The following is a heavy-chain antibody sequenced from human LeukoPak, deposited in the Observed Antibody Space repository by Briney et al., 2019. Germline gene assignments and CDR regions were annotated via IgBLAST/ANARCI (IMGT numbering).Heavy chain of an antibody. CDR1: GGSISSYY. J-gene: IGHJ3*02. V-gene: IGHV4-59*01. D-gene: IGHD3-10*01. CDR2: FYNSGST. CDR3: LRDGGRVRGPPGDAFDI. Sequence: SETLSLICSVSGGSISSYYWSWIRQSPGKALEWIAYFYNSGSTNYNPSLRSRPTISLDTPKNQFSLKMASVTTEDTAVVLCLRDGGRVRGPPGDAFDIWGQGTMVTVS.